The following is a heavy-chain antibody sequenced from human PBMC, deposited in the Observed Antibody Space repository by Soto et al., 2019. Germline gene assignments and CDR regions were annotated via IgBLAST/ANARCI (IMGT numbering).Heavy chain of an antibody. CDR2: IIPIFGTA. V-gene: IGHV1-69*06. D-gene: IGHD3-9*01. CDR1: GGTFSSYA. Sequence: QVQLVQSGAEVKKPGSSVKVSCKASGGTFSSYAISWVRQAPGQGLEWMGGIIPIFGTANYAQKFQGRVRITADKSTSTAYMELSSLRSEDTAVYYCARRGYDILTGYYNFYYYYGMDVWGQGTTVTVSS. J-gene: IGHJ6*02. CDR3: ARRGYDILTGYYNFYYYYGMDV.